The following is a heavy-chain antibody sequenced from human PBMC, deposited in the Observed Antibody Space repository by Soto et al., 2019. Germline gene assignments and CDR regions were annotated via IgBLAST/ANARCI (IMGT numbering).Heavy chain of an antibody. J-gene: IGHJ5*02. D-gene: IGHD2-21*02. CDR1: GGSISSSSYF. CDR2: IYYSVST. CDR3: ARHPSDFWFDP. V-gene: IGHV4-39*01. Sequence: QLQLQESGPGLVKPSETLSLTCTVSGGSISSSSYFWGWIRQPPGKGLEWIGSIYYSVSTYYNPSRKKRVPVSVDTSKNQFSVKLSSVTAADTAVYYCARHPSDFWFDPWGQGTLVTVSS.